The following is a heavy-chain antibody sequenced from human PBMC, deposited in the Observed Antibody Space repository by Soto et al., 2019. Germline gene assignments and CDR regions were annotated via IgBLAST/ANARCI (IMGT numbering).Heavy chain of an antibody. CDR2: INAGNGNT. Sequence: ASVKVSCKASGYTFTDYYLHWVRQAPGQRLEWMGWINAGNGNTKYSQKFQGRVTITRDTSASTAYMELSSLRSEDTAVYYCARVHALTYYYDSSGYYPLDYWGQGTLVTVSS. CDR3: ARVHALTYYYDSSGYYPLDY. V-gene: IGHV1-3*01. CDR1: GYTFTDYY. D-gene: IGHD3-22*01. J-gene: IGHJ4*02.